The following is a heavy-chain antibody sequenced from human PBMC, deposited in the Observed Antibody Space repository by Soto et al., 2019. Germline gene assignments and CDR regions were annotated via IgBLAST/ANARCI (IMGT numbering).Heavy chain of an antibody. CDR2: IIPILGIA. Sequence: QVQLVQSGAEVKKPGSSVKVSCKASGGTFSSYTISWVRQAPGQGLEWMGRIIPILGIANYAQKFQGRVTNTSAKSPRTAYMELSSLRSEDTAVYYCARDGAAGYCSGGSCYPYYYYGMDVWGQGTTVTVSS. V-gene: IGHV1-69*08. CDR3: ARDGAAGYCSGGSCYPYYYYGMDV. D-gene: IGHD2-15*01. CDR1: GGTFSSYT. J-gene: IGHJ6*02.